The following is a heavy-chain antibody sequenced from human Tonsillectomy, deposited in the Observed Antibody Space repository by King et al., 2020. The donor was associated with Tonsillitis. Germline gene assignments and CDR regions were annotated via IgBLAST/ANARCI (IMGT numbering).Heavy chain of an antibody. CDR1: GGTFSSYA. V-gene: IGHV1-69*18. D-gene: IGHD6-13*01. Sequence: VQLVESGAEVKKPGSSVKVSCKTSGGTFSSYALNWVRQAPGQGLEWMGMIIPIFGKTNYAQKFQGRVTITADDYTSTAYMELSSLRAVDTAVYYCARDSKASPGTHYWGQGTLVTVSS. CDR3: ARDSKASPGTHY. J-gene: IGHJ4*02. CDR2: IIPIFGKT.